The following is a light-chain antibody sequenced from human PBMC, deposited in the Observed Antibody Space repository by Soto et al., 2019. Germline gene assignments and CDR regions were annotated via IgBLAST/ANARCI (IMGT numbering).Light chain of an antibody. CDR2: AAF. Sequence: DIQMAQSPSSLSASVGDRVIITCRASQTISSYLNWYQHKPGKAPKVVIYAAFSLQIGVPSRFSGSASGTEFTLTISSLQPEDFATYYCQQTYSVPHTFGQGTRWRL. J-gene: IGKJ5*01. CDR3: QQTYSVPHT. V-gene: IGKV1-39*01. CDR1: QTISSY.